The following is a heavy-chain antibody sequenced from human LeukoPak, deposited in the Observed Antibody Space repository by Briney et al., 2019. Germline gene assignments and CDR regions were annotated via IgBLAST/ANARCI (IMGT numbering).Heavy chain of an antibody. CDR3: AKGRCSGGSCSRFDP. J-gene: IGHJ5*02. Sequence: GGSLRLSCAASGFTFSSYAMSWVRQAPGKGLEWVSAISGSGGSTYYADSVKGRSTISRDNSKNTLYLQMNSLRAEDTAVYYCAKGRCSGGSCSRFDPWGQGTLVTVSS. CDR2: ISGSGGST. D-gene: IGHD2-15*01. CDR1: GFTFSSYA. V-gene: IGHV3-23*01.